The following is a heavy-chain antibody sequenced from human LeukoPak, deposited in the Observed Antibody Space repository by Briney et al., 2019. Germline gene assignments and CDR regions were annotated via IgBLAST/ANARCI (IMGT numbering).Heavy chain of an antibody. D-gene: IGHD3-10*01. V-gene: IGHV1-2*02. Sequence: ASVKVSCKASGYTFTGYYMHWVRQAPGQGLEWMGWINPNSDGTNYAQKFQGRVTMTRDTSISTAYMELSRLRSDDTAVYYCARGKLDTMVRGVIQSWFDPWGQGTLVTVSS. CDR2: INPNSDGT. CDR3: ARGKLDTMVRGVIQSWFDP. J-gene: IGHJ5*02. CDR1: GYTFTGYY.